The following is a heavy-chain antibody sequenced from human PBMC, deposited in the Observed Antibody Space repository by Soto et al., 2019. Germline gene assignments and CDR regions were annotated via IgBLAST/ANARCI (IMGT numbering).Heavy chain of an antibody. CDR3: ARGLVDSGGNCFDS. J-gene: IGHJ4*02. V-gene: IGHV1-8*01. D-gene: IGHD4-17*01. CDR1: AYSINSYD. CDR2: MNPKSGNT. Sequence: GASVKVSCKASAYSINSYDMNWVRQATGQGLEWMGWMNPKSGNTGFAEKFQGRVKMTWNTSTGTVYLEISSLRPEDTAVYYCARGLVDSGGNCFDSWGQGTQVTVSS.